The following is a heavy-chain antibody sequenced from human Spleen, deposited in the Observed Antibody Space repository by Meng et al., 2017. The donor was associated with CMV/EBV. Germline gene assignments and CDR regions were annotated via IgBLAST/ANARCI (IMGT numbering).Heavy chain of an antibody. CDR2: INEDRSEK. CDR3: VKLFDF. CDR1: GFTFRNYW. J-gene: IGHJ4*02. V-gene: IGHV3-7*01. Sequence: GESLKISCAVSGFTFRNYWMTWVRQAPGKGLEWVANINEDRSEKNYVESVKGRFTVSRDNAKNSLRLQMNSLRVEDTAVYYCVKLFDFWGQGALVTVSS.